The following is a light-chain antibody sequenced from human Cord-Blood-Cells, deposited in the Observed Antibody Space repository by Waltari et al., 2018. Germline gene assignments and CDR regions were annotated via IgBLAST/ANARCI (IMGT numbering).Light chain of an antibody. CDR3: NSRDSSGNV. V-gene: IGLV3-19*01. Sequence: SSELTQDPAVSVALGPTVRITCHGCSLRRHYSRGYQQKPGQAPVLVIYGKNNRPSGIPDRFSGSSSGNTASLTITGAQAEDEADYYCNSRDSSGNVFGTGTKVTVL. J-gene: IGLJ1*01. CDR1: SLRRHY. CDR2: GKN.